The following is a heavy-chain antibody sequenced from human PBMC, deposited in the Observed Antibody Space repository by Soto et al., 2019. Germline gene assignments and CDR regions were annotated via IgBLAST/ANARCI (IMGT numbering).Heavy chain of an antibody. CDR1: GGTFSNYS. J-gene: IGHJ4*02. CDR2: IIPFFGTA. Sequence: QVQLVQSGAEVKKPGSSVKVSCKASGGTFSNYSINWVRQAPGQGLEWMGGIIPFFGTANYAQKFQGRVTITADESATTADMEVTSLRSADTAVYYCARIEGYCSGGTCYRGSGDYWGQGTMVAVSS. V-gene: IGHV1-69*12. CDR3: ARIEGYCSGGTCYRGSGDY. D-gene: IGHD2-15*01.